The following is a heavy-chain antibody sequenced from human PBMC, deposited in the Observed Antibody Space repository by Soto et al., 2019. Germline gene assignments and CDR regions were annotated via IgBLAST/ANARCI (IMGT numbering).Heavy chain of an antibody. CDR3: AGMATYGTLNWFDP. D-gene: IGHD1-1*01. Sequence: QVQLVQSGAEVQRPGASVKVSCRASGYAFGDYDISWVRQAPGQGLEWMGWMNPNSANTGYAQKFQGRVSMTRDMSISTAYMELSRLRPEDTAIYYCAGMATYGTLNWFDPWGQGALVTVSS. CDR1: GYAFGDYD. V-gene: IGHV1-8*01. J-gene: IGHJ5*02. CDR2: MNPNSANT.